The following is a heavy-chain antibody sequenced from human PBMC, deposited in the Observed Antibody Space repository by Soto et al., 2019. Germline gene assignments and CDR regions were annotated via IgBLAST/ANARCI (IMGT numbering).Heavy chain of an antibody. V-gene: IGHV4-39*01. CDR1: SDSISSSNYY. CDR3: ASQALMRNGWYIHY. J-gene: IGHJ4*02. CDR2: IYYSGTT. Sequence: SETLSLTCTVSSDSISSSNYYWGWIRQPPGKGLEWIGNIYYSGTTYYNPSLKSRVTISVDTSKNQFSLKLSSVTVADTAVYYCASQALMRNGWYIHYWGQGTRVTVSS. D-gene: IGHD6-19*01.